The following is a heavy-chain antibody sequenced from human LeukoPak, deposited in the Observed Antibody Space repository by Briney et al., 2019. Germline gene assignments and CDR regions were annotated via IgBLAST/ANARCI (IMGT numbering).Heavy chain of an antibody. Sequence: GASVKVSCKASGYTFTGYYMHWVRQAPGQGLEWMGWINPNSGGTNYAQKFQGRVTMTRDTSISTAYMELSRLRSDDTAVYYCARVIAVAGIVAPFDPWGQGTLVTVSS. CDR1: GYTFTGYY. CDR3: ARVIAVAGIVAPFDP. D-gene: IGHD6-19*01. CDR2: INPNSGGT. J-gene: IGHJ5*02. V-gene: IGHV1-2*02.